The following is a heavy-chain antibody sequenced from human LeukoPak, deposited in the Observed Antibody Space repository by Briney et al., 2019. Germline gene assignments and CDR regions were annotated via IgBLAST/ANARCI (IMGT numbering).Heavy chain of an antibody. CDR2: ISAYNGNT. D-gene: IGHD4-17*01. CDR1: GYTFTSYG. CDR3: ARAYGDCGDLNWFDP. V-gene: IGHV1-18*01. Sequence: ASVKVSCKASGYTFTSYGISWVRQAPGQGLEWMGWISAYNGNTNYAQKLQGRVTMTTDTSTSTAYMELRSLRSDDTAVYYCARAYGDCGDLNWFDPWGQGTLVTVSS. J-gene: IGHJ5*02.